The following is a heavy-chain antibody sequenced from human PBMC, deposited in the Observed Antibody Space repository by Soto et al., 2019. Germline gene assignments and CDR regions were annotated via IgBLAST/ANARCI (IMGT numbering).Heavy chain of an antibody. CDR3: AKDLGGLLWFGELSNNWFDP. CDR1: GFTFSSYG. D-gene: IGHD3-10*01. J-gene: IGHJ5*02. V-gene: IGHV3-30*18. Sequence: GGSLRLSCAASGFTFSSYGMHWVRQAPGKGLEWVAVISYDGSNKYYADSVKGRFTISRDNSKNTLYLQMNSLRAEDTAVYYCAKDLGGLLWFGELSNNWFDPWGQGTLVTVSS. CDR2: ISYDGSNK.